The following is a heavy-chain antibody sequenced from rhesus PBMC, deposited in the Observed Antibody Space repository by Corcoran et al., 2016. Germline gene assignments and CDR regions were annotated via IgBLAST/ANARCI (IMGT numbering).Heavy chain of an antibody. CDR3: AMYDTMTALDY. V-gene: IGHV4-147*01. CDR2: IYGTSGST. D-gene: IGHD3-28*01. J-gene: IGHJ4*01. CDR1: GASITNHY. Sequence: QVQLQESGPGLVKPSETLSLTCAVSGASITNHYWSWLSHSPGKGLDWIGRIYGTSGSTRYNSSLTSRVTISRDTSKNQFSLKLYSVTAADTAVYYCAMYDTMTALDYWGQGVLVTVSS.